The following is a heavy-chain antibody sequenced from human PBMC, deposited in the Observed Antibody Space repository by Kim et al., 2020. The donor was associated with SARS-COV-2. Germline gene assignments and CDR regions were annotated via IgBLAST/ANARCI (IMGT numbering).Heavy chain of an antibody. Sequence: YAQTFQGRVTRTRDTSISTAYMELSRLRSDDTAVYYCARDLPPISGGMDVWGQGTTVTVSS. J-gene: IGHJ6*02. CDR3: ARDLPPISGGMDV. V-gene: IGHV1-2*02. D-gene: IGHD1-26*01.